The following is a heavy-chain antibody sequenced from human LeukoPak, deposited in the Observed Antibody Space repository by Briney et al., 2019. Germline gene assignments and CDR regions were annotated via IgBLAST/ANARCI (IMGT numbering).Heavy chain of an antibody. V-gene: IGHV4-59*01. D-gene: IGHD1-26*01. J-gene: IGHJ3*02. Sequence: SETLSLTCTVSGGSISSYYWSWIRQPPGKGLEWIGYIYYSGSSNYNPSLKSRVTISVDTSKNQFSLKLSSVTAADTAVYYCARWSGSYDAFDIWGQGSMVTVSS. CDR3: ARWSGSYDAFDI. CDR1: GGSISSYY. CDR2: IYYSGSS.